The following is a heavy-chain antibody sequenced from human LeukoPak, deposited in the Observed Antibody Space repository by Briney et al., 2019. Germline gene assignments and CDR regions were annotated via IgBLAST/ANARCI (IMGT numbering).Heavy chain of an antibody. V-gene: IGHV3-23*01. CDR3: AKDFGGAGSYYCPFDY. CDR1: GFTFSSYG. CDR2: IETGGAST. J-gene: IGHJ4*02. Sequence: GGSPRLSCAASGFTFSSYGMSWVRQAPGKGLEWVSAIETGGASTYYADSVKGRFSISRDNSKNTLYLQMNSLRAEDTAVYYCAKDFGGAGSYYCPFDYWGQGTLVTVSS. D-gene: IGHD3-10*01.